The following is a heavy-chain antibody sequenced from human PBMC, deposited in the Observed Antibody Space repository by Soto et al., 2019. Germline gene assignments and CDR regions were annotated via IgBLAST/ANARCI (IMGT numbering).Heavy chain of an antibody. CDR1: GFTFSSYA. D-gene: IGHD5-12*01. Sequence: VQLVESGGGVVQPGRSLRLSCAASGFTFSSYAMHWVRQAPGKGLEWVAVISYDGSNKYYADSVKGRFTISRDNSKNTLYLQMNSLRAEDTAVYYCARDRRWLQYYFDYWGQGTLVTVSS. J-gene: IGHJ4*02. CDR3: ARDRRWLQYYFDY. V-gene: IGHV3-30-3*01. CDR2: ISYDGSNK.